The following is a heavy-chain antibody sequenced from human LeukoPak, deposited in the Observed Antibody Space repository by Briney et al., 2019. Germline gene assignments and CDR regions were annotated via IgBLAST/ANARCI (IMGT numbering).Heavy chain of an antibody. J-gene: IGHJ5*02. D-gene: IGHD3-10*01. CDR3: ARRGGYYGSGGNWFDL. Sequence: PSETLSLTCTVSGGSISSSCYYWVWIRQAPGKGLEWIGTIYHSGSTYYNPSLKSRVTISVDTSKNQFSLRLSSVTAADTAVYYCARRGGYYGSGGNWFDLWGQGTLVTVSS. CDR2: IYHSGST. V-gene: IGHV4-39*01. CDR1: GGSISSSCYY.